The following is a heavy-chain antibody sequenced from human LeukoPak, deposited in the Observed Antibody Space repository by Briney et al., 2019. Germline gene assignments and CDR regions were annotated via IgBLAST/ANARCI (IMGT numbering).Heavy chain of an antibody. CDR3: ATPPSPVVVVAAHDAFDT. Sequence: GESLKISCKGSGYSFTSYWIGWVRQMPGKGLEWMGIIYPGDSDTRYSPSFQGQVTVSADKSISTAYLQWSSLKASDTAMYYCATPPSPVVVVAAHDAFDTWGQGTMVTVSS. V-gene: IGHV5-51*01. J-gene: IGHJ3*02. CDR2: IYPGDSDT. CDR1: GYSFTSYW. D-gene: IGHD2-15*01.